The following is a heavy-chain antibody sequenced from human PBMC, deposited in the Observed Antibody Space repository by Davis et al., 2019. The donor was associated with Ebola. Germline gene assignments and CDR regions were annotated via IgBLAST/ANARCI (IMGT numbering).Heavy chain of an antibody. CDR1: GFNFRNYG. CDR2: IWYDGSRK. J-gene: IGHJ4*02. Sequence: GESLKISCAASGFNFRNYGMHWVRQAPDKGLEWVAVIWYDGSRKYCGDSVKGRFTISRDNSNNLLYLQMNSLRAEDTAVYYCAIPDCSGANCYSVYIKNWGQGTLVTVSS. V-gene: IGHV3-33*01. D-gene: IGHD2-15*01. CDR3: AIPDCSGANCYSVYIKN.